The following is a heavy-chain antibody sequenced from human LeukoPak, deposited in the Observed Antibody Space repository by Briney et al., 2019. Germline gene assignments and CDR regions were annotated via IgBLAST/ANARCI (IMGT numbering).Heavy chain of an antibody. V-gene: IGHV5-51*01. D-gene: IGHD4-17*01. J-gene: IGHJ2*01. CDR3: ARRAATVTLGWYFDL. Sequence: GESLKISCKGSGYNFTSYWIGWVRQMPGKGLEWMGIIYLDDSDTRYSPSFQGQVTISADKSITTAYLQWSSLKASDTAMYYCARRAATVTLGWYFDLWGRGTLVTVSS. CDR2: IYLDDSDT. CDR1: GYNFTSYW.